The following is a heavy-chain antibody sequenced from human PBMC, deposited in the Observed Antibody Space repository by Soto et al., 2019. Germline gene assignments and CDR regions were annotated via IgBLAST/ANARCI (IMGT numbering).Heavy chain of an antibody. CDR3: ARDLRVVAATHNWFDP. D-gene: IGHD2-15*01. V-gene: IGHV4-30-4*01. Sequence: QVQLQESGPGLVKPSQTLSLTCTVSGGSISSGDYYWSWIRQPPGKGLEWIGYIYYSGSTYYNPSLKSRVTISVDTSKNQFSLKLSSVTAADTAVYYCARDLRVVAATHNWFDPWGQGTLVTVSS. J-gene: IGHJ5*02. CDR1: GGSISSGDYY. CDR2: IYYSGST.